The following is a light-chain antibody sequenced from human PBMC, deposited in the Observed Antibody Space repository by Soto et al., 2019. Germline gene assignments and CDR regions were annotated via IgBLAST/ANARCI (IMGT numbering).Light chain of an antibody. CDR3: QSYDSSLSGWV. CDR2: GNS. J-gene: IGLJ3*02. Sequence: VVTQPPSVSGAPGQRVTISCTGSSSNIGAGYDVHWYQQLPGTAPKLLIYGNSNRPSGVPDRFSGSKSGTSASLAITGLQAEDEADYYCQSYDSSLSGWVFGGGTKVTVL. CDR1: SSNIGAGYD. V-gene: IGLV1-40*01.